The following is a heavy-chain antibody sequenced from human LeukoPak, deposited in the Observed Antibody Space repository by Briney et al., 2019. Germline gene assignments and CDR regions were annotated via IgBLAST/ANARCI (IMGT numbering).Heavy chain of an antibody. CDR3: AREVTKAFDY. V-gene: IGHV3-66*01. CDR2: IYSGGST. D-gene: IGHD2-21*02. Sequence: GGSLRLSCAASGFTVSSNYMSWVRQAPGRGLEWVSVIYSGGSTYYADSVKGRFTISRDNSKNMLYLQMNSLRAEDTAVYYCAREVTKAFDYWGQGTLVTVSS. CDR1: GFTVSSNY. J-gene: IGHJ4*02.